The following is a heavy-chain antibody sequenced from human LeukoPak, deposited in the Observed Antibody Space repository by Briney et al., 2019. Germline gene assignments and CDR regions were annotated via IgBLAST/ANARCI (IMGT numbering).Heavy chain of an antibody. J-gene: IGHJ4*02. Sequence: PGGSLRLSCAASGFTFSRYGMNWVRQAPGKGLEWVSALSGSGASTYYADSVKGRFTISRDNAKNSLYLQMNSLRAEDTAVYYCARDLMGIAYRGAFYYWGQGTLVTVSS. CDR2: LSGSGAST. CDR1: GFTFSRYG. D-gene: IGHD6-13*01. V-gene: IGHV3-23*01. CDR3: ARDLMGIAYRGAFYY.